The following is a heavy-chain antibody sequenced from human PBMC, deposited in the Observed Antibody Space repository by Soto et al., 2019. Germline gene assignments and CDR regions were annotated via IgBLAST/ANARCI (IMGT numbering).Heavy chain of an antibody. CDR2: IRSKANSYAT. D-gene: IGHD3-10*01. Sequence: EVQLVESGGGLVQPGGSLKLSCAASGFTFSGSAMHWVRQASGKGLEWVGRIRSKANSYATAYAASLKGRFTISRDDSRNTAYLQMNSLKTEDTAVYYCTRPGLWFGELLYPSYGMDVWGQGTTVTVSS. J-gene: IGHJ6*02. V-gene: IGHV3-73*02. CDR1: GFTFSGSA. CDR3: TRPGLWFGELLYPSYGMDV.